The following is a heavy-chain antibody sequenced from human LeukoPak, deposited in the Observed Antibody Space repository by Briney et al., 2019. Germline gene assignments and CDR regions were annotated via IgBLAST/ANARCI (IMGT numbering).Heavy chain of an antibody. CDR2: IKPDGSEK. V-gene: IGHV3-7*01. CDR3: TRDYFDY. CDR1: GSTFSSYA. Sequence: PGGSLRLSCAASGSTFSSYAMSWVRQAPGKGLEWVANIKPDGSEKYYVDSVKGRFTISRDNAKNSLYLQMNSLRGEDTAVYYCTRDYFDYWGQGTLVTVSS. J-gene: IGHJ4*02.